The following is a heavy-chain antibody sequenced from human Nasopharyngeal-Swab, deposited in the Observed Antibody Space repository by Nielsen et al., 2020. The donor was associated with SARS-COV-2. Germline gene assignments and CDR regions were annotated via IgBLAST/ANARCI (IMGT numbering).Heavy chain of an antibody. D-gene: IGHD2-15*01. CDR1: GFTFGDYA. CDR2: IRSKAYGGTT. CDR3: TRACPGGSCRASFDY. Sequence: GGSLRLSWTASGFTFGDYAMSWFRQAPGKGLERVGFIRSKAYGGTTEYAASVKGRFTISRDDSKSIAYLQMNSLKTEDTAVYYCTRACPGGSCRASFDYWGQGTLVTVSS. V-gene: IGHV3-49*03. J-gene: IGHJ4*02.